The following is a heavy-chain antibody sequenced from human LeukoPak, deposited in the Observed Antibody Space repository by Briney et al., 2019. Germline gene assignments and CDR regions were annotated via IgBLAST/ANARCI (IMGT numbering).Heavy chain of an antibody. D-gene: IGHD5-18*01. CDR3: AKAVDTVYFDY. J-gene: IGHJ4*02. V-gene: IGHV3-23*01. Sequence: GGSLRLSCAGSGFTFSTYSMSWVRQAPGKGLEWVSVISASGGSTYFADSVKGRFTIYRDNSKNTLYLQMNSLRAEDTAVYYCAKAVDTVYFDYWGQGTLVTVSS. CDR1: GFTFSTYS. CDR2: ISASGGST.